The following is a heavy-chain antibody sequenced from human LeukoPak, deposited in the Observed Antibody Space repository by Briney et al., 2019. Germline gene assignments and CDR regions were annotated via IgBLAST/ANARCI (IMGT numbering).Heavy chain of an antibody. V-gene: IGHV4-39*01. D-gene: IGHD5-24*01. CDR1: GGSISSSAYY. J-gene: IGHJ4*02. CDR3: AKSVETATVFLDC. CDR2: IYYSGST. Sequence: SETLSLTCTVSGGSISSSAYYWGWIRQLPGKGLEWIGSIYYSGSTYYNPSLKSRVTISVDTSKNQFSLKLSSVTAADTAVYYRAKSVETATVFLDCWGQGNLVTVSS.